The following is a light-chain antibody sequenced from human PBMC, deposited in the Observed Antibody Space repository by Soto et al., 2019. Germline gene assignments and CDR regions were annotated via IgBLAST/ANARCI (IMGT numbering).Light chain of an antibody. Sequence: SYELTQPPSVSVAPGQTARISCGGNNIGTKSVNWYQQKPGQAPVVVVYDDTDRPSGIPERLTGSNSGNTATLTFTGVEAGDEADYYCQVWVASSGQGVFGTGTKLTVL. CDR3: QVWVASSGQGV. V-gene: IGLV3-21*02. CDR2: DDT. J-gene: IGLJ1*01. CDR1: NIGTKS.